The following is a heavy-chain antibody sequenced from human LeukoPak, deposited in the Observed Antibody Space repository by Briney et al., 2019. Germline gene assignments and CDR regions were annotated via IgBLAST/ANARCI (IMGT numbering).Heavy chain of an antibody. D-gene: IGHD6-6*01. V-gene: IGHV4-34*01. CDR3: ASEYSSSSGLGY. CDR1: GGSFSGYY. J-gene: IGHJ4*02. Sequence: SETLSLTCAVYGGSFSGYYWSWIRQPPGKGLEWIGEINHSGSTNYNPSLKSRVTISVDRSKNQFSLKLSSVTAADTAVYYCASEYSSSSGLGYWGQGTLVTVSS. CDR2: INHSGST.